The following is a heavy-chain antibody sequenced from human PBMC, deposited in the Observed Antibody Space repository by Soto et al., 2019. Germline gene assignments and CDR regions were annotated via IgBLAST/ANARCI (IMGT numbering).Heavy chain of an antibody. V-gene: IGHV5-51*01. CDR2: IYPGDSDT. CDR3: ARPREAGKNYYGVDV. D-gene: IGHD6-19*01. Sequence: EVQLVQSGAEVKKPGESLKISCKGAGYSFTSYWIGWVRQMPGNGLEWMGIIYPGDSDTRYSPSFQGQVTISADKSISTAYLQWSSLKASDTAMYYCARPREAGKNYYGVDVWRQGTTVTVSS. CDR1: GYSFTSYW. J-gene: IGHJ6*02.